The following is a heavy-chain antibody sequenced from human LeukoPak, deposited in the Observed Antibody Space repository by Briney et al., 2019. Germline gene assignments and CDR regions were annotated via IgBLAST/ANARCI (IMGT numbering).Heavy chain of an antibody. CDR2: ISYDGNNK. J-gene: IGHJ5*02. Sequence: GRSLRLSCVASGFTFSSFGMNWVRQAPGKGLEWVAVISYDGNNKYYADSMKGRFTISRDNLKNTLYLQMNSLTAEDTAVYYCAKDGAFDPWGQGTLVTVS. CDR1: GFTFSSFG. D-gene: IGHD3-16*01. CDR3: AKDGAFDP. V-gene: IGHV3-30*18.